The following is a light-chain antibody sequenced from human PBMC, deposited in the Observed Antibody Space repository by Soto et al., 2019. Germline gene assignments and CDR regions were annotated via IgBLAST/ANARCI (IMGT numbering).Light chain of an antibody. CDR1: SSDVGGYNY. CDR3: CSYAGSNILM. Sequence: QSALTQPRSVSWSPGQSVTISCTGTSSDVGGYNYVSWYQQHPGKVPKLMIFDVNKRPSGVPDRFSGSKSGNTASLTISGLQAEDEADYHCCSYAGSNILMFGGGTKLTVL. V-gene: IGLV2-11*01. CDR2: DVN. J-gene: IGLJ3*02.